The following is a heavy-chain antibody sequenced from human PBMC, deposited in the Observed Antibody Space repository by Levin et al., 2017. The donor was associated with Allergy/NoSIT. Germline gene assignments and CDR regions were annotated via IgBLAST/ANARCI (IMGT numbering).Heavy chain of an antibody. D-gene: IGHD1-1*01. CDR3: ARENGPYYYYGMDV. V-gene: IGHV3-33*01. CDR2: IWYDGSNK. CDR1: GFTFSSYG. J-gene: IGHJ6*02. Sequence: GESLKISCAASGFTFSSYGMHWVRQAPGKGLEWVAVIWYDGSNKYYADSVKGRFTISRDNSKNTLYLQMNSLRAEDTAVYYCARENGPYYYYGMDVWGQGTTVTVSS.